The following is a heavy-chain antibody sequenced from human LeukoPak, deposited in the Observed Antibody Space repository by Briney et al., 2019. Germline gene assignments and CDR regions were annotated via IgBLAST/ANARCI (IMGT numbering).Heavy chain of an antibody. D-gene: IGHD3-10*01. Sequence: ASVKVSCKVFGYTFTELSMRWVRQAPGKGLEWMGSFDPEDGETTYAQKVQGRVTMTEDTSTDTGYLELTNLRSEDTATYYCAMSRSWYYFDYWGQGTLVTVSS. J-gene: IGHJ4*02. CDR2: FDPEDGET. CDR1: GYTFTELS. CDR3: AMSRSWYYFDY. V-gene: IGHV1-24*01.